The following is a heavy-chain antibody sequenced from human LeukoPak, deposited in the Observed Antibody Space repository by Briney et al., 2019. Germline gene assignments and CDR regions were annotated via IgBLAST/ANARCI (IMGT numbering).Heavy chain of an antibody. CDR3: ARERVVAALYYYYMDV. V-gene: IGHV4-38-2*02. Sequence: SETLSLTCTVSGYSISSGYYWGWIRQPPGKGLEWIGSIYHSGSTYYNPSLKSRVTISVDTSKNQFSLKLSSVTAADTAVYYCARERVVAALYYYYMDVWGKGTTVTISS. CDR1: GYSISSGYY. CDR2: IYHSGST. D-gene: IGHD2-15*01. J-gene: IGHJ6*03.